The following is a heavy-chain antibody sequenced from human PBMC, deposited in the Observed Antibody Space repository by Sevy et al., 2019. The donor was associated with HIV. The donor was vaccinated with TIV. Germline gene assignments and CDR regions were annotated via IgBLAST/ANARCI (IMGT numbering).Heavy chain of an antibody. CDR1: GFTVSSNY. CDR3: ARDRRGITICGVVTYGMDV. D-gene: IGHD3-3*01. CDR2: IYSGGST. V-gene: IGHV3-53*01. J-gene: IGHJ6*02. Sequence: GGSLRLSCAASGFTVSSNYMSWVRQAPGKGLEWVSVIYSGGSTYYADSVKGRFTISRDNSKNTLYLQMNSLRAEDTAVEYCARDRRGITICGVVTYGMDVWGQGTTVTVSS.